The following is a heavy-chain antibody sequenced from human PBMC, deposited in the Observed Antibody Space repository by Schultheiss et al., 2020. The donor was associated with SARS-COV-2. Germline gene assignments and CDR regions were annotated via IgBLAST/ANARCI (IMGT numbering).Heavy chain of an antibody. CDR1: GYTFTGYY. D-gene: IGHD3-3*01. CDR2: INPNSGGT. Sequence: ASVKVSCKASGYTFTGYYMHWVRQAPGQGLEWMGWINPNSGGTNYAQQFQGRVTMTRDTYISTAYMELSRLRSDDTAVYYYARECDFWSGYRKPYWYFDLWGRGTLVTVAS. CDR3: ARECDFWSGYRKPYWYFDL. J-gene: IGHJ2*01. V-gene: IGHV1-2*02.